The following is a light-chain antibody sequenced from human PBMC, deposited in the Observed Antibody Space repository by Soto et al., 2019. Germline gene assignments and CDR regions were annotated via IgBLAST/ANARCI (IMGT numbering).Light chain of an antibody. Sequence: IQMTQSPSTLSASLGDRVTITCRASQSISSWLAWYQQKPGKAPKLLIYKASSLESGVPSRFSGSGSGTEFTLTISSLQPDDFATYYCQQYHSYSRTFGQGTKV. CDR3: QQYHSYSRT. CDR2: KAS. V-gene: IGKV1-5*03. J-gene: IGKJ1*01. CDR1: QSISSW.